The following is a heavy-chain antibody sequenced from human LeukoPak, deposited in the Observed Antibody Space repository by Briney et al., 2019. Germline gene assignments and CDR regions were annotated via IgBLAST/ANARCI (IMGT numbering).Heavy chain of an antibody. V-gene: IGHV3-48*04. CDR3: ASAYSYGWAFDI. D-gene: IGHD5-18*01. J-gene: IGHJ3*02. CDR1: GFTFSSYG. CDR2: IGASSDSI. Sequence: GGSLRLSCAASGFTFSSYGMNWVRQAPGKGLEWVSYIGASSDSIYYADSVKGRFTISRDNAKNSLFLQMNSLRAEDTAVYYCASAYSYGWAFDIWGQGTMVTVSS.